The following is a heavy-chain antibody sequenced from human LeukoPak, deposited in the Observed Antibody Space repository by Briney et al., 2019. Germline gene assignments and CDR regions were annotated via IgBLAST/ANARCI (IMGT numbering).Heavy chain of an antibody. J-gene: IGHJ4*02. Sequence: PSETLSLTCAVYGGSFCGYYWTWIRQPPGKGLEWIGAINDGGSTVYNPSLKSRVTISVDTSKKQFSLRLSSVTAADTAVYYCARASAYSSSSGVNYWDQGTLVTVSS. V-gene: IGHV4-34*01. CDR1: GGSFCGYY. CDR3: ARASAYSSSSGVNY. CDR2: INDGGST. D-gene: IGHD4-11*01.